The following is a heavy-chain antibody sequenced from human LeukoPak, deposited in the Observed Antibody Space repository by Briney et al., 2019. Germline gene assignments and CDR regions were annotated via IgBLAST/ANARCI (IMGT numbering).Heavy chain of an antibody. CDR2: INHSGST. CDR3: ASIGCSSTSCYHNWFDP. D-gene: IGHD2-2*01. J-gene: IGHJ5*02. V-gene: IGHV4-34*01. Sequence: PSETLSLTCAVYGGSFSGYYWSWIRQPPGKGLEWIGEINHSGSTNYNPSIKSRVTISVDTSKNQFSLKLSSVTAADTAVYYCASIGCSSTSCYHNWFDPWGQGTLVTVSS. CDR1: GGSFSGYY.